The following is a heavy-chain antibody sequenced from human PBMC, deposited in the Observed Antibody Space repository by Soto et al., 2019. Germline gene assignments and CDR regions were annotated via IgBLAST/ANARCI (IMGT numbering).Heavy chain of an antibody. CDR1: GFTFDDYA. V-gene: IGHV3-9*01. CDR3: VRDRSTDSRPDY. CDR2: INWNGKTL. D-gene: IGHD3-22*01. J-gene: IGHJ4*02. Sequence: PGGSLRLSCAASGFTFDDYALHWVRQAPGSGLEWVAGINWNGKTLGYADSLKGRFAISRDNAKNSLFLQLDRLRAEDTAVYFCVRDRSTDSRPDYWGQGTLVTVSS.